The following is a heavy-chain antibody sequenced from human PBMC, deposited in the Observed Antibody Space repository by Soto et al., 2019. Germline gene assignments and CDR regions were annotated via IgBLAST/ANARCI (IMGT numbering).Heavy chain of an antibody. CDR3: ASGMGATTDYFDY. V-gene: IGHV1-69*01. Sequence: QVQLVQSGAEVRKPGSSVKVSCKASGGTFSRHAISWVRQAPGQGLEWMGGIIPIFGTANHAQKFQGRVTIIADESTSTVYMELSSLRSEDTAMYYCASGMGATTDYFDYWGQGTLVTVSS. CDR1: GGTFSRHA. J-gene: IGHJ4*02. CDR2: IIPIFGTA. D-gene: IGHD1-26*01.